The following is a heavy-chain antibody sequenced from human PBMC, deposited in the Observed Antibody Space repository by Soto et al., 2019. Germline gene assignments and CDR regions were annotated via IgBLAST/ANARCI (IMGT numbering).Heavy chain of an antibody. CDR3: ARDECLTTSGGIIDNYVGMDV. CDR2: ISLRGKYK. D-gene: IGHD3-16*02. V-gene: IGHV3-21*02. Sequence: EVQLVESGGGLVKPGESLRLSCAASGFTFSSFAMNWVRQAPGKGLEWVSYISLRGKYKFYADAVKGRFTTSRDDAENSVYLEMSSLRAEDTAVYYCARDECLTTSGGIIDNYVGMDVWGQGTRVTVSS. CDR1: GFTFSSFA. J-gene: IGHJ6*02.